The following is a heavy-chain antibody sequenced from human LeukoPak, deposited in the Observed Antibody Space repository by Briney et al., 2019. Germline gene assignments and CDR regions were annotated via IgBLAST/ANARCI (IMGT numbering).Heavy chain of an antibody. CDR2: IYSGGTT. D-gene: IGHD6-13*01. CDR1: GFAFSSHA. V-gene: IGHV3-53*01. Sequence: GGSLRLSCAASGFAFSSHAMTWVRQAPGKGLEWVSVIYSGGTTYYAGSVKGRFTISRDNSKNTLYLQMNSLRGEDTAVYYCARDPRGSSSWGFDYWGQGTLVTVSS. CDR3: ARDPRGSSSWGFDY. J-gene: IGHJ4*02.